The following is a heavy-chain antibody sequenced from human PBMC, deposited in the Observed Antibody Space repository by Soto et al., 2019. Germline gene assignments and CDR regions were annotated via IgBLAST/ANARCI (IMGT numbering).Heavy chain of an antibody. CDR3: ARDRLNNAYNNYFDY. CDR2: ISYDGSNK. J-gene: IGHJ4*02. V-gene: IGHV3-30*03. D-gene: IGHD1-20*01. CDR1: GFTFSSYG. Sequence: GGSLRLSCAASGFTFSSYGMHWVRQAPGKGLEWVAVISYDGSNKYYADSVKGRFTISRDNSKNTLYLQMNSLRAEDTAVYYCARDRLNNAYNNYFDYWGQGIVVTVSS.